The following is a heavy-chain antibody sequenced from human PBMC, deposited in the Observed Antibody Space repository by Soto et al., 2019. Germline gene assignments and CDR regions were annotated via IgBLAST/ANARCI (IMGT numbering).Heavy chain of an antibody. CDR1: GFTFSSYS. D-gene: IGHD3-16*01. CDR2: ISSSSSYI. V-gene: IGHV3-21*01. CDR3: ASIPYVWGSYSYYFDY. J-gene: IGHJ4*02. Sequence: EVQLVESGGGLVKPGGSLRLSCAASGFTFSSYSMNWVLQAPGKGLEWVSSISSSSSYIYYADSVKGRYTISRDNAKNSLYLQMNSLRAEDKAVYYCASIPYVWGSYSYYFDYWGQGTLVTVSS.